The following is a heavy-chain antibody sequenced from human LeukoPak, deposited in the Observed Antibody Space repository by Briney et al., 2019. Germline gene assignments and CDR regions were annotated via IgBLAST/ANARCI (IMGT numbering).Heavy chain of an antibody. Sequence: SETLSLTCTVSSGSFRTYYWSWIWQPPGKGLEWIGYIFYNEGTSYNPSLKSRVTISVDTSNNQISLKVNSVTAADTAMYYCVKSNSRYQPWTLDIWGRGTMVTVSS. CDR2: IFYNEGT. V-gene: IGHV4-59*01. D-gene: IGHD2-2*01. CDR1: SGSFRTYY. CDR3: VKSNSRYQPWTLDI. J-gene: IGHJ3*02.